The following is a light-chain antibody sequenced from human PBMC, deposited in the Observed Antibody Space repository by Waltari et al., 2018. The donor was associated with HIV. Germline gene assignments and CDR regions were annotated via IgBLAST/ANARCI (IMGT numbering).Light chain of an antibody. V-gene: IGLV2-8*01. J-gene: IGLJ1*01. CDR3: CSYAGWSDSWV. CDR1: SSDVGGYNY. CDR2: EVI. Sequence: QSALPQPPSASGSPGQSVTISCTGTSSDVGGYNYVPWYLQRPGKAPKLVVYEVIKRPSGVPDRFSASKSGNTASLTVSGLQAEDEGDYYCCSYAGWSDSWVFGTGTKVTVL.